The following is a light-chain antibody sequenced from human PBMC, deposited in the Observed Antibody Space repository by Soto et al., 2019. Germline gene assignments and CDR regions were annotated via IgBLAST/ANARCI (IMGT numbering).Light chain of an antibody. CDR2: EVS. Sequence: QSVLTQPASVSGSPGQSITISCTGTSSDVGGYNYVSWYQQHPGKAPKLMIYEVSNRPSGVSNRFSGSKSGNTASLTISGHQAEDEADYYCSSYTSSSTEVFGGETKLTVL. CDR1: SSDVGGYNY. J-gene: IGLJ2*01. V-gene: IGLV2-14*01. CDR3: SSYTSSSTEV.